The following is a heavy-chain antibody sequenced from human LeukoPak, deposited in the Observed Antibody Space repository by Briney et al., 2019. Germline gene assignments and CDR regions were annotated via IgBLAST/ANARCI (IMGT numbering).Heavy chain of an antibody. J-gene: IGHJ1*01. D-gene: IGHD6-6*01. V-gene: IGHV4-61*02. CDR3: ARDSSSSGYFQH. CDR1: GGSISSGSYY. Sequence: SETLSLTCTVSGGSISSGSYYWSWLRQPAGKGLEWIGRIYTSGSTNYNPSLKSRVTISVDTSKNQFSLKLSSVTAADTAVYYCARDSSSSGYFQHWGQGTLVTVSS. CDR2: IYTSGST.